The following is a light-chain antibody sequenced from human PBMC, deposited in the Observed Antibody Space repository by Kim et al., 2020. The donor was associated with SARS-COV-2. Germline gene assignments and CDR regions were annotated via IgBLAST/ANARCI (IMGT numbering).Light chain of an antibody. V-gene: IGLV2-14*04. CDR2: DVS. CDR1: SRNIVYYKS. CDR3: SSHTTSSTYV. J-gene: IGLJ1*01. Sequence: TISFTEKSRNIVYYKSVSGYQQHTGKTPKLIIYDVSARASVFSNRFSGSQSGNTASLTISGLRAEDDADYYCSSHTTSSTYVFGSGTKVTVL.